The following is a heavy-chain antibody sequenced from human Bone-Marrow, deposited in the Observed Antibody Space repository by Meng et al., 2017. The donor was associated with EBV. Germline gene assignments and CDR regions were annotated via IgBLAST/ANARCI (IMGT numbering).Heavy chain of an antibody. CDR2: ISSSSSYI. J-gene: IGHJ4*02. Sequence: EVQLVESGGXLVKPGGSLXLSCAASGFTFSSYSMNWVRQAPGKGLEWVSSISSSSSYIYYADSVKGRFTISRDNAKNSLYLQMNSLRAEDTAVYYCARDGLFATYDFWSGYARYYFDYWGQGTLVTVSS. CDR3: ARDGLFATYDFWSGYARYYFDY. V-gene: IGHV3-21*01. CDR1: GFTFSSYS. D-gene: IGHD3-3*01.